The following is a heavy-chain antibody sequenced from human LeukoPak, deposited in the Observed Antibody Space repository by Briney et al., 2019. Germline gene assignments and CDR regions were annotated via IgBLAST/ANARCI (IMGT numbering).Heavy chain of an antibody. J-gene: IGHJ4*02. CDR3: ARDRLGPSFSVSHFDL. Sequence: PGGSLRLSCATSGFRFVDYGLSWVRRAPGKGLEWLCAINYNGAITDYADSVKGRFTISRDNAKTSLYLRMDSLRAEDTALYYCARDRLGPSFSVSHFDLWGQGTLVTVSS. D-gene: IGHD3-3*02. CDR1: GFRFVDYG. CDR2: INYNGAIT. V-gene: IGHV3-20*04.